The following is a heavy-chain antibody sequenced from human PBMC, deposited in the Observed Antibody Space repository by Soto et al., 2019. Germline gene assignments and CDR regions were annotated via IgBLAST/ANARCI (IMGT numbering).Heavy chain of an antibody. Sequence: GESLKISCKVSGYSFTNYWIGWVRQMPGKGLEWMGIIYPGDSDTRYRPSFQGQVTVSADKSISTAYLQWSSLKASDTAMYYCARSRITGSTWSFDYWGQGXLVTVYS. D-gene: IGHD1-20*01. CDR3: ARSRITGSTWSFDY. CDR2: IYPGDSDT. CDR1: GYSFTNYW. J-gene: IGHJ4*02. V-gene: IGHV5-51*01.